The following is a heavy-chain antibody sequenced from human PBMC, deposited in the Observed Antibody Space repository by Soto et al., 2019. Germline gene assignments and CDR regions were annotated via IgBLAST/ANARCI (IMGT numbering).Heavy chain of an antibody. CDR3: ASLLRPDDAFDI. Sequence: GGSLRLSCAASGFTVSSNYMSWVRQAPGKGLEWVSVIYSGGSTYYADSVKGRFTISRDNSKNTLYLQMNSLRAEDTAVYYCASLLRPDDAFDIWGQGKMVTLYS. CDR2: IYSGGST. V-gene: IGHV3-53*01. CDR1: GFTVSSNY. J-gene: IGHJ3*02.